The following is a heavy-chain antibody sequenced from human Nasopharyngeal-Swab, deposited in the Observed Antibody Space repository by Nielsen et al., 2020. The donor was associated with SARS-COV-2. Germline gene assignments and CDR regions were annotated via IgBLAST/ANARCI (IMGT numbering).Heavy chain of an antibody. CDR2: INPNSGGT. D-gene: IGHD2-15*01. CDR1: GYTFTGYY. V-gene: IGHV1-2*06. Sequence: ASVKVSCKASGYTFTGYYMHWVRQAPGQGLEWMGRINPNSGGTNYARKFQGRVTMTRDTSISTAYMELSRLRSDDTAVYYCARDRLNEGIDYYYYYGMDVWGQGTTVTVSS. CDR3: ARDRLNEGIDYYYYYGMDV. J-gene: IGHJ6*02.